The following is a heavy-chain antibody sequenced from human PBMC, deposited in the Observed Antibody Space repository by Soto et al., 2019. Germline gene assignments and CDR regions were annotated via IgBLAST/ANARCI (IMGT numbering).Heavy chain of an antibody. D-gene: IGHD2-21*02. CDR1: GVSISSGGYS. CDR2: IYHSGST. Sequence: PSETLSLTCAVSGVSISSGGYSWSWIRQPPGKGLEWIGYIYHSGSTYYNPSLKSRVTISVDRSKNQFSLKLSSVTAADTAVYYCAREDLAYCGGDCPTGAFDIWGQGTMVTVSS. J-gene: IGHJ3*02. V-gene: IGHV4-30-2*01. CDR3: AREDLAYCGGDCPTGAFDI.